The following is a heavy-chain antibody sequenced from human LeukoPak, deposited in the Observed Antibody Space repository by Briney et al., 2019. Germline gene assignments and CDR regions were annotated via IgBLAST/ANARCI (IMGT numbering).Heavy chain of an antibody. D-gene: IGHD3-10*01. CDR2: INHSGST. CDR1: GGSFSGYY. V-gene: IGHV4-34*01. Sequence: SETLSLTCAVYGGSFSGYYWSWIRQPPGKGLEWIGEINHSGSTNYNPSLKSRVTISVDTSKNQFSLKLSSVTAADTAVYYCARRIWFGETRSDYFDYWGQGTLVTVSS. CDR3: ARRIWFGETRSDYFDY. J-gene: IGHJ4*02.